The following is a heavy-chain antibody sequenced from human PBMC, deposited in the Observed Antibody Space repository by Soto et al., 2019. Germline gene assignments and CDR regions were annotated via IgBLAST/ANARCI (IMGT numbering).Heavy chain of an antibody. J-gene: IGHJ4*02. CDR1: GFTVSSNY. CDR3: ARTVPGAPLYYFDY. CDR2: IYSGGST. Sequence: LRLSCAASGFTVSSNYMSWVRQAPGKGLEWVSVIYSGGSTYYADSVKGRFTISRDNSKNTLYLQMNSLRAEDTAVYYCARTVPGAPLYYFDYWGQGTLVTVSS. D-gene: IGHD3-10*01. V-gene: IGHV3-53*01.